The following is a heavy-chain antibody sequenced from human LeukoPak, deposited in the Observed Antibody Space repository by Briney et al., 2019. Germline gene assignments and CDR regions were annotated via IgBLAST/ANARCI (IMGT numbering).Heavy chain of an antibody. CDR3: ARWGRGSSAYIDY. D-gene: IGHD3-22*01. V-gene: IGHV4-30-4*01. CDR2: IYYSGST. Sequence: SETLSLTCTVSGGSISSGDYYWSWIRQPPGKCLEWIGYIYYSGSTYYNPSLKSRVTISVGTSKNQFSLKLSSVTAADTAVYYCARWGRGSSAYIDYWGQGTLVTVSS. CDR1: GGSISSGDYY. J-gene: IGHJ4*02.